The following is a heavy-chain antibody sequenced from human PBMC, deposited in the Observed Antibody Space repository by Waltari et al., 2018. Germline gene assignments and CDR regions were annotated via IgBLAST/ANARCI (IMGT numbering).Heavy chain of an antibody. CDR3: AKAPSVYDPYFDY. Sequence: EVKLLESGGGLVQPGGSLRLSCGDSGFTFSNYAMTWVRQAPGKVLEWVSVIYRGGSIYYADSVKCLFTISRDNSNNTLYVQMNSLRVEDTAVYYCAKAPSVYDPYFDYWGQGTLVTVSS. CDR1: GFTFSNYA. D-gene: IGHD5-12*01. J-gene: IGHJ4*02. CDR2: IYRGGSI. V-gene: IGHV3-23*03.